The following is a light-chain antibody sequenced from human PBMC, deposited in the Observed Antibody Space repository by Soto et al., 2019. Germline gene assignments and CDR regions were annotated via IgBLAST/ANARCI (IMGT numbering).Light chain of an antibody. CDR3: MLSYSGARPWV. CDR1: TGAVTSVHY. J-gene: IGLJ3*02. V-gene: IGLV7-46*01. CDR2: DTS. Sequence: QAVVTQEPSLTVSPGGTVTLTCASSTGAVTSVHYPYWFQQRPGQAPRTLIYDTSNKHSWTPARFSGSLLGDKAALTLSGAQPEDEADYYCMLSYSGARPWVFGGGTKLTVL.